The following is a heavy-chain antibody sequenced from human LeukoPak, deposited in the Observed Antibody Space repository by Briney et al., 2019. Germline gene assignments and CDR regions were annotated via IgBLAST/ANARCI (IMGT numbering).Heavy chain of an antibody. CDR3: AVDQGRPAGDAFDY. J-gene: IGHJ4*02. D-gene: IGHD2-2*01. CDR1: GFTFTSSA. Sequence: SVKVSCKVSGFTFTSSAAQWVRQARGQRLEWIGWIVLGSGNTNYAQKFQERLTITRDMSTTTAYMELSSLTSEDTAVYFCAVDQGRPAGDAFDYWGQGTLVTVSS. V-gene: IGHV1-58*01. CDR2: IVLGSGNT.